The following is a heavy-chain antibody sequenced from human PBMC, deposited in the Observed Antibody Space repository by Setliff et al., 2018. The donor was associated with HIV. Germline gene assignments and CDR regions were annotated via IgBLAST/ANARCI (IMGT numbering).Heavy chain of an antibody. D-gene: IGHD4-17*01. J-gene: IGHJ6*03. CDR3: ARHSPVTTEDYMDV. V-gene: IGHV4-38-2*02. CDR1: GDSVTTPYY. CDR2: IYHSGAT. Sequence: SETLSLTCTLSGDSVTTPYYWGWIRQPPGKGLEWVGSIYHSGATYFTPSLKSRVTLSVYTSKNQFFLRLTSVSAADTGLYFCARHSPVTTEDYMDVWGKGTTVTVS.